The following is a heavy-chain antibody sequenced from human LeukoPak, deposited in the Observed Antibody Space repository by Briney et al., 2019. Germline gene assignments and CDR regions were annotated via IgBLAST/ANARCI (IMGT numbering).Heavy chain of an antibody. J-gene: IGHJ4*02. V-gene: IGHV5-51*01. CDR2: IYPGGSET. CDR3: ARASRDGYNQNFDH. Sequence: GAPLKISCKGLGSSFSTYWNAWVRQRPGKGLERMGIIYPGGSETRYDPSFKGQDTISADTSTSTAYLQWSSLRASDTAMHYCARASRDGYNQNFDHWGQGTQVTVSS. D-gene: IGHD5-24*01. CDR1: GSSFSTYW.